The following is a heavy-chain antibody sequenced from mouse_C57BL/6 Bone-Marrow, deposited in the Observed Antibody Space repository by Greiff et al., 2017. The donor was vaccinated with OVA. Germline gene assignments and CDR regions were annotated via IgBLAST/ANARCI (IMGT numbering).Heavy chain of an antibody. CDR1: GFSLTSYG. V-gene: IGHV2-2*01. J-gene: IGHJ1*03. Sequence: VQLQQSGPGLVQPSQSLSITCTVSGFSLTSYGVHWVRQSPGKGLEWLGVIWSGGSTDYNAAFISRLSISKDNSKCQVFFKMNSLQADDTAIYYCARKLDGYYWYFDVWGTGTTVTVSS. CDR2: IWSGGST. CDR3: ARKLDGYYWYFDV. D-gene: IGHD2-3*01.